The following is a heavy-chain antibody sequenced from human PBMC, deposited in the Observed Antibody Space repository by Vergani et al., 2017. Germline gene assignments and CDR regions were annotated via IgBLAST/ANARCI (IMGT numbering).Heavy chain of an antibody. Sequence: QVQLVQSGAEVKKPGSSVKVSCKASGGTFSSYAISWVRQAPGQGLEWMGGIIPIFGTANYAQKFQGRVTITADESTSTAYMELSSLRSEDTSVYYCARDHADYYESNREVDYFDYWGQGTLVTVSS. CDR2: IIPIFGTA. D-gene: IGHD3-22*01. J-gene: IGHJ4*02. CDR1: GGTFSSYA. V-gene: IGHV1-69*01. CDR3: ARDHADYYESNREVDYFDY.